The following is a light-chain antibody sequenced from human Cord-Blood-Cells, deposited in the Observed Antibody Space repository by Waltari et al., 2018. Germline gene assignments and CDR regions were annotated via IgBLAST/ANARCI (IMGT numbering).Light chain of an antibody. CDR1: QSVSSSY. J-gene: IGKJ3*01. Sequence: DIVLTQSPGTLSLSPGERATLSCRASQSVSSSYLAWYQQKPGQTPRLLIYGASSRATGIPDRFSCSGCGSGFTLTISRLESEDFAVYYCQQYGSSLFTFGPGTKVDIK. CDR2: GAS. CDR3: QQYGSSLFT. V-gene: IGKV3-20*01.